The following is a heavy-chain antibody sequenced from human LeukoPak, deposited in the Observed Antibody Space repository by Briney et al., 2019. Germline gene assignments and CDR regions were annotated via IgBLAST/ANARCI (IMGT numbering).Heavy chain of an antibody. CDR2: ISSSGTI. J-gene: IGHJ4*02. V-gene: IGHV3-48*01. CDR1: GFTFRSYT. D-gene: IGHD6-19*01. Sequence: GGSLRLSCATSGFTFRSYTMNWVRQASGKGLEWVSYISSSGTIYQADSVKGRFTISRDNAKNSLYLQMNSLRAEDTAVYYCGRAVAGRFDYWGQGTLVTVSS. CDR3: GRAVAGRFDY.